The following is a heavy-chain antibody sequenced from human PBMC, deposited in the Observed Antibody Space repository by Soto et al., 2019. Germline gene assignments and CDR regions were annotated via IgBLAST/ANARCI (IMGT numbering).Heavy chain of an antibody. Sequence: EVLLLESGGGLVQPGGSLRLSCAASGFTFADYAMSWVRQAPGKGLEWVAGIIDTSGNTYYADSVKGRFSIARDNIENTLYLQMNSLPAEDTAVYYCAKDFGGDGLGECFRHWGQGTRVTVSS. CDR1: GFTFADYA. CDR2: IIDTSGNT. J-gene: IGHJ1*01. D-gene: IGHD2-21*02. V-gene: IGHV3-23*01. CDR3: AKDFGGDGLGECFRH.